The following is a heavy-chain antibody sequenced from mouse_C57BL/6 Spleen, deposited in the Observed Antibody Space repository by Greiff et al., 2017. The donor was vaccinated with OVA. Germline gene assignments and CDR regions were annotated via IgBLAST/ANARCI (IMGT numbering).Heavy chain of an antibody. J-gene: IGHJ3*02. CDR3: ARDYYGSSGY. D-gene: IGHD1-1*01. CDR2: IWSGGST. Sequence: QVQLQQSGPGLVQPSQSLSITCTVSGFSLTSYGVHWVRQSPGKGLEWLGVIWSGGSTDYNAAFISRLSISKDNSKSQVFFKMNSLQADDTAIYYCARDYYGSSGYWGQGTLVTVSA. V-gene: IGHV2-2*01. CDR1: GFSLTSYG.